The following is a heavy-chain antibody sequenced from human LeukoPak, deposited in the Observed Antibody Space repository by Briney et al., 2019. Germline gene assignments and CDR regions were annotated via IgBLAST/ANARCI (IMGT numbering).Heavy chain of an antibody. Sequence: PSETLSLTCTVSGGSISSSSYYWGWIRQPPGKGLEWIGSIYYSGSTYYNPFLKSRVTISVDTSKNQFSLKLSSVTAADTAVYYCARLGYCSSTSCSRSYNWFDPWGQGTLVTVSS. CDR1: GGSISSSSYY. D-gene: IGHD2-2*01. CDR3: ARLGYCSSTSCSRSYNWFDP. V-gene: IGHV4-39*01. CDR2: IYYSGST. J-gene: IGHJ5*02.